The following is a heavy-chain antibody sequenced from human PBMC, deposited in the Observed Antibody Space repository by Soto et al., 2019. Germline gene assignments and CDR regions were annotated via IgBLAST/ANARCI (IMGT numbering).Heavy chain of an antibody. D-gene: IGHD3-16*01. CDR2: ISSSSSYI. V-gene: IGHV3-21*01. CDR3: ASEITFGGANRDWFDP. CDR1: GFTFSSYS. Sequence: EVQLVESGGGLVKPGGSLRLSCAASGFTFSSYSMNWVRQAPGKGLEWVSSISSSSSYIYYADSVKGRFTISRDNAKNSLYLQMNSLRAEDTAVDYCASEITFGGANRDWFDPWGQGTLVTVSS. J-gene: IGHJ5*02.